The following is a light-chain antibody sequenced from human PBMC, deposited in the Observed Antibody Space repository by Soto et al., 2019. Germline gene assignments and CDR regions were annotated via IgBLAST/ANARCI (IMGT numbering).Light chain of an antibody. V-gene: IGLV2-14*01. CDR3: SPYTSSTVAV. CDR1: SSDVGGYNY. CDR2: DVS. Sequence: QSALTQPASVSGSPGQSIIISCTGTSSDVGGYNYVSWYQQHPGKAPKLMIYDVSIRPSGVSNRFSGSKSGNTASLTISGLQAEDEADYHCSPYTSSTVAVFGGGTKLTVL. J-gene: IGLJ7*01.